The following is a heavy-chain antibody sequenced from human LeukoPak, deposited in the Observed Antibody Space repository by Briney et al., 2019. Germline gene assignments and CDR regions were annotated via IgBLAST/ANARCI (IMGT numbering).Heavy chain of an antibody. CDR3: ARVGDSYGLNYYGMDV. CDR1: GLRFGSFW. V-gene: IGHV3-7*03. J-gene: IGHJ6*02. D-gene: IGHD5-18*01. CDR2: INQDGSEK. Sequence: GGSLRLSCAVSGLRFGSFWMSWVRQAPGKGLEWVANINQDGSEKYFVDSVKSRFTISRDNAKNSLYLQMNSLRAEDTAVYYCARVGDSYGLNYYGMDVWGQGTTVTVSS.